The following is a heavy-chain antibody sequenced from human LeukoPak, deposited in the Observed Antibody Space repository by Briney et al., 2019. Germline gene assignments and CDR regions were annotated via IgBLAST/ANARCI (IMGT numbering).Heavy chain of an antibody. D-gene: IGHD7-27*01. CDR3: ARDSNWGFDY. J-gene: IGHJ4*02. CDR2: TRYRSKWYS. CDR1: GDSVSTNSVA. Sequence: SQTLSLTCAISGDSVSTNSVAWNWIRQSPSGGLEWLGKTRYRSKWYSDYAVSVKSRITINPDTSKNQFSLQLNSVTPEDTAVYYCARDSNWGFDYWGQGTLVTASS. V-gene: IGHV6-1*01.